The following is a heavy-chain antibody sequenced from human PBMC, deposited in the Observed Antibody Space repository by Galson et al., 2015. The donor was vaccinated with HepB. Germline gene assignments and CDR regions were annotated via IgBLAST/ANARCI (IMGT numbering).Heavy chain of an antibody. D-gene: IGHD3-3*01. CDR3: ARAPAYYDFWSGYRAPFDY. J-gene: IGHJ4*02. V-gene: IGHV3-7*04. CDR2: IKQDGSEK. Sequence: LRLSCAASGFTFSSYWMSWVRQAPGKGLEWVANIKQDGSEKYYVDSVKGRFTISRDNAKNSLYLQMNSLRAEDTAVYYCARAPAYYDFWSGYRAPFDYWGQGTLVTVSS. CDR1: GFTFSSYW.